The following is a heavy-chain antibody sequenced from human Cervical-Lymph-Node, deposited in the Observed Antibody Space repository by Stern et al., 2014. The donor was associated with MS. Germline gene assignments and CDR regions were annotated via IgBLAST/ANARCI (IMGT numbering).Heavy chain of an antibody. CDR2: IYYNGNT. V-gene: IGHV4-39*01. CDR3: ARLFLSWGSRFDP. J-gene: IGHJ5*02. D-gene: IGHD3-16*01. Sequence: QVQLVQSGPGLVKPSETLSLTCTVSGDSIRSSTYYWAWIRQPPGKGLEWIGSIYYNGNTYYNASLKSRVTISLDNSKNQFFLELTSVTAADTAVYYCARLFLSWGSRFDPWGQGTLVTVSS. CDR1: GDSIRSSTYY.